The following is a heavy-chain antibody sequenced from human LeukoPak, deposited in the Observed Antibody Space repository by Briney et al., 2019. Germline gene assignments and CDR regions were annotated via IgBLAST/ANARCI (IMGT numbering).Heavy chain of an antibody. CDR1: GGSISSSSYY. J-gene: IGHJ4*02. CDR2: FYYSGST. V-gene: IGHV4-39*01. CDR3: ARHVRRDGYNFAY. D-gene: IGHD5-24*01. Sequence: PSETLSLTCTVSGGSISSSSYYWGWIRQPPGKGLEWIGSFYYSGSTYYNPSLKSRVTISVDTSKNQFSLKLSSVTAADPAVYYCARHVRRDGYNFAYWGQGTLVTVSS.